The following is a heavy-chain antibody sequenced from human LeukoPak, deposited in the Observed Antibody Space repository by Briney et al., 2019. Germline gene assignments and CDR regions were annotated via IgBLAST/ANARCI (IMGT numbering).Heavy chain of an antibody. Sequence: RASVKVSCKASGYTFTSYDINWVRQATGQGLEWMGWMNPNSGNTGYAQKFQGRVTITRNTSISTAYMELSSLRAEDTAVYYCARAKPRGRVYAFDIWGQGTMVTVSS. J-gene: IGHJ3*02. CDR3: ARAKPRGRVYAFDI. D-gene: IGHD3-10*01. V-gene: IGHV1-8*03. CDR2: MNPNSGNT. CDR1: GYTFTSYD.